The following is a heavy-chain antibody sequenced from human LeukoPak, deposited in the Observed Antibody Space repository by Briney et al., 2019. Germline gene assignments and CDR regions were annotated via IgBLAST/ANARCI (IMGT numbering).Heavy chain of an antibody. D-gene: IGHD1-26*01. Sequence: GSLRLSSAASGFAVSSSYMAWVRQAPEKGLEWVSIIYSGGETFYAASVRGRFTISRDNSNNTVYLQLDSLRVEDTATYYCARDRSGSYDYWSQGTLVTVSS. V-gene: IGHV3-66*01. CDR2: IYSGGET. J-gene: IGHJ4*02. CDR1: GFAVSSSY. CDR3: ARDRSGSYDY.